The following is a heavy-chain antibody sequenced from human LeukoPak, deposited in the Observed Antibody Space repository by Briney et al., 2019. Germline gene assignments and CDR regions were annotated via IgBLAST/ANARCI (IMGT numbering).Heavy chain of an antibody. CDR1: GLTSRGNS. J-gene: IGHJ4*02. V-gene: IGHV3-21*01. CDR2: ISSSSSYI. CDR3: ARDWDSSSWPNHFDY. D-gene: IGHD6-13*01. Sequence: GGPLSFSCEASGLTSRGNSRNWFGQPPGKGLKWFSSISSSSSYIYYADSVKGRFTISRDNAKNSLYLQMNSLRAEDTAVYYCARDWDSSSWPNHFDYWGQGTLVTVSS.